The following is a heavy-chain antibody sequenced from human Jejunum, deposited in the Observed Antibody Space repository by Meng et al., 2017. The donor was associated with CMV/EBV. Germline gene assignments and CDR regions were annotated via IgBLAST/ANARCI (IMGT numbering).Heavy chain of an antibody. CDR1: GLSFSTSW. CDR2: IPSAGGEP. Sequence: GLSFSTSWMHWVRQSPGKGLLWVSCIPSAGGEPRYADSVKGRFTISRDNGKNTVFLHMDSLRDDDTGVYYCASAPSGLGFTEATNWGQGTLVTVSS. J-gene: IGHJ1*01. V-gene: IGHV3-74*01. D-gene: IGHD3-10*01. CDR3: ASAPSGLGFTEATN.